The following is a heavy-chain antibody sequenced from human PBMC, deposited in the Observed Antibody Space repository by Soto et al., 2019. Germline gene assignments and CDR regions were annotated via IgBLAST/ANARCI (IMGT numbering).Heavy chain of an antibody. V-gene: IGHV5-51*03. CDR2: IYPGDSDT. J-gene: IGHJ4*02. Sequence: EVQLVQSGAEVKKPGESLKISCKGSGYSFTSYWIDWVRQMPGKGLEWMGIIYPGDSDTRYSPSFQGQVTISADKSISTAYLQWSSLKASDTAMYYCARLKRDGYNYSPLYYWGQGTLVTVSS. CDR1: GYSFTSYW. D-gene: IGHD5-12*01. CDR3: ARLKRDGYNYSPLYY.